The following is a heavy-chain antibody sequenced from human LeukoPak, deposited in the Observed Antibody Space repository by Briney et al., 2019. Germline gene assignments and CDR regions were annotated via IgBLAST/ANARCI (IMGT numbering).Heavy chain of an antibody. J-gene: IGHJ3*02. CDR2: ISGSGDNT. CDR3: AEDQFPTGFAAFDI. V-gene: IGHV3-23*01. Sequence: GGSLRLSCAASGFTFSTYAMSWVRQAPGKGLEWVSGISGSGDNTYYADSVKGRFTFSRDNSKNTLYLQMHSLRAEDTALYYCAEDQFPTGFAAFDIWGQGTMVTVSS. CDR1: GFTFSTYA. D-gene: IGHD1-1*01.